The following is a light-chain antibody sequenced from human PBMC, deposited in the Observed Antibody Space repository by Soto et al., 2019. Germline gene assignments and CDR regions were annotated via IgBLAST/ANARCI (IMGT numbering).Light chain of an antibody. Sequence: EVVMTQSPATLSVSLGESATLSCRASQSVDGYLAWYQQKPGQAPRLLIYGASTRATGVTARFRGGGSGTEFTLTISSLQSEDSAVYYCQQYHKWPPITFGRGTRLEIK. V-gene: IGKV3-15*01. J-gene: IGKJ5*01. CDR1: QSVDGY. CDR2: GAS. CDR3: QQYHKWPPIT.